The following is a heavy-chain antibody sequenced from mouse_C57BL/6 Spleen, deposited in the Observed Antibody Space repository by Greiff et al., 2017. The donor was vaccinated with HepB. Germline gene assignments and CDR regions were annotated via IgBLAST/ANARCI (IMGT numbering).Heavy chain of an antibody. Sequence: EVQGVESGGGLVQPGGSLSLSCAASGFTFTDYYMSWVRQPPGKALEWLGFIRNQANGYTTEYSASVKGRFTISRDNSQSILYLQMDALRAEDSASYYSARSSAYDYDEGPFDYWGQGTTLTVSS. D-gene: IGHD2-4*01. CDR1: GFTFTDYY. V-gene: IGHV7-3*01. CDR2: IRNQANGYTT. J-gene: IGHJ2*01. CDR3: ARSSAYDYDEGPFDY.